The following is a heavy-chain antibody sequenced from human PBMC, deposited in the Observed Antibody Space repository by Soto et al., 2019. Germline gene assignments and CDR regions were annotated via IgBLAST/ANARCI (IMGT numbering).Heavy chain of an antibody. CDR2: IIGSGGST. CDR3: AKALSCSGGSCVFDY. V-gene: IGHV3-23*01. Sequence: VGSLRLSCAASGFTFSSCAMSWVRQAPGKGLEWVSAIIGSGGSTYYADSVKGRFTISRDNSKNTLYLQMNSLRAEDTAVYYCAKALSCSGGSCVFDYWGQGTLVTVSS. CDR1: GFTFSSCA. J-gene: IGHJ4*02. D-gene: IGHD2-15*01.